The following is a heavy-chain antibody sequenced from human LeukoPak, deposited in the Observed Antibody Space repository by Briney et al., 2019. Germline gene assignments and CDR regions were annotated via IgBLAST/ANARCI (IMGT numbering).Heavy chain of an antibody. Sequence: PGGSLRLSCAASGFTFSRYWMSWVRQAPGKGLEWVANTKQDGSEKYYVDSVKGRFTISRDNAKNSLYLQMNILRAEDTAVYYCRCSGQRNSGWYVDLWGRGTLVTVSS. CDR1: GFTFSRYW. V-gene: IGHV3-7*02. CDR3: RCSGQRNSGWYVDL. CDR2: TKQDGSEK. D-gene: IGHD2-15*01. J-gene: IGHJ2*01.